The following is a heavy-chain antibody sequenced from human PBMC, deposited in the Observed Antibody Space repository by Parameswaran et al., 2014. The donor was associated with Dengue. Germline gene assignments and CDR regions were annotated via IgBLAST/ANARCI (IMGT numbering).Heavy chain of an antibody. D-gene: IGHD2-21*01. V-gene: IGHV5-51*01. J-gene: IGHJ6*02. Sequence: VRQMPGKGLEWMGLIYPGDSDTKYSPSFQGQVTISADKSISTAYLQWSSLKASDTAIYFCARRLKTSTGDRALDVWGQGTTVTVSS. CDR2: IYPGDSDT. CDR3: ARRLKTSTGDRALDV.